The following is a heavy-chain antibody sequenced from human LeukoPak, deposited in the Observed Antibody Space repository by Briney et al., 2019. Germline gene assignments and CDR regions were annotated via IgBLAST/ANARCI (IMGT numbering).Heavy chain of an antibody. D-gene: IGHD3-3*01. V-gene: IGHV1-46*01. CDR3: ARDDRITIFGVVIISGFDP. CDR1: GYTFTSYY. J-gene: IGHJ5*02. Sequence: ASVKVSCKASGYTFTSYYMHWVRQAPGQGLEWMGIINPSGGSTSYAQKFQGRVTMTRDTSTSTVYMELSSLRSEDTAAYYCARDDRITIFGVVIISGFDPWGQGTLVTVSS. CDR2: INPSGGST.